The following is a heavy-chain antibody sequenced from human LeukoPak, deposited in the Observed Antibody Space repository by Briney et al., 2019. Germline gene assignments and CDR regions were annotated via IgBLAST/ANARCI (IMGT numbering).Heavy chain of an antibody. CDR2: ITDNGFNT. J-gene: IGHJ5*02. D-gene: IGHD1-26*01. Sequence: GGSLRLSCAASGFTFNNYAMAWVRQAPEKGLEWVSSITDNGFNTYYADSVKGRFTISRDNSKNTLYLQMNSLRAEDTALYYCAKGLRGNYDHWGQGTLVTVFS. V-gene: IGHV3-23*01. CDR3: AKGLRGNYDH. CDR1: GFTFNNYA.